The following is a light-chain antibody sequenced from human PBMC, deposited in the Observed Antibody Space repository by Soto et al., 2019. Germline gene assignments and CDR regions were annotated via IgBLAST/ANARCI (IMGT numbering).Light chain of an antibody. J-gene: IGKJ3*01. Sequence: DPQMTQSPSTLSASVGDRVSITCRASHNINTRLAWYQQKPGKAPKLLIYDASSLKSGVPSRFSGSGSGTEFTLTISSLQPGDFATYYCQQYNSYSPFTFGPGTKVDIE. CDR1: HNINTR. V-gene: IGKV1-5*01. CDR3: QQYNSYSPFT. CDR2: DAS.